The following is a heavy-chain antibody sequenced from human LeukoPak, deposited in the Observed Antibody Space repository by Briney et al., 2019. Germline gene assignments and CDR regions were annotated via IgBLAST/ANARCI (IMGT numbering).Heavy chain of an antibody. Sequence: PGGSLRLSCAASGFTFSSYAMSWVRQAPGKGLEWVSVISGSGGSTYYADSVKGRFTISRDNSKNTLYLQMNNPRAEDTAVYYCARAEETTWGIDPWGQGTLVTVSS. D-gene: IGHD3-16*01. V-gene: IGHV3-23*01. J-gene: IGHJ5*02. CDR1: GFTFSSYA. CDR2: ISGSGGST. CDR3: ARAEETTWGIDP.